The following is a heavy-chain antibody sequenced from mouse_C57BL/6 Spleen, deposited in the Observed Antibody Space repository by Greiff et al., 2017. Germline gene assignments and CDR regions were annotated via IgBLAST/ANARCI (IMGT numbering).Heavy chain of an antibody. CDR3: ARERDWYFDV. J-gene: IGHJ1*03. Sequence: DVMLVESGGGLVKPGGSLKLSCAASGFTFSDYGMHWVRQAPEKGLEWVAYISSGRSTIYYADTVKGRFTISRDNAKNTLFLQMTSLRSEDTAMYYCARERDWYFDVWGTGTTVTVSS. V-gene: IGHV5-17*01. CDR1: GFTFSDYG. CDR2: ISSGRSTI.